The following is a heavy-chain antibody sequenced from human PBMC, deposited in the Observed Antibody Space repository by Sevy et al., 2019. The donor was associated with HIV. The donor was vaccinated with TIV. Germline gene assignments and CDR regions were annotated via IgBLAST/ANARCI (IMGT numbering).Heavy chain of an antibody. Sequence: GGSLRLSCAASGFTFSKYSMSWVRQPPGKGLEWVANIKQDGSKNEFVDSVKGRFTISRDNPKNSLYLQMNSLRAEDTAVYYCAREGAGGFDYWGQGTLVTVSS. V-gene: IGHV3-7*01. CDR2: IKQDGSKN. CDR3: AREGAGGFDY. J-gene: IGHJ4*02. D-gene: IGHD2-15*01. CDR1: GFTFSKYS.